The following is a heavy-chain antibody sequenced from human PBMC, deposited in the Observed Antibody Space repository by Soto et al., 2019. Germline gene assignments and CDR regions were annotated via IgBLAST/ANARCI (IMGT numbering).Heavy chain of an antibody. Sequence: GGSLRLSCAASGFTFSSYGMHWVRQAPGKGLEWVAVIWYDGSNKYYADSVKGRFTISRDNSKNTLYLQMNSLRAEDTAVYYCASPGGGEAHYWGKGTMVTVSS. V-gene: IGHV3-33*01. CDR2: IWYDGSNK. D-gene: IGHD2-21*01. CDR3: ASPGGGEAHY. CDR1: GFTFSSYG. J-gene: IGHJ4*02.